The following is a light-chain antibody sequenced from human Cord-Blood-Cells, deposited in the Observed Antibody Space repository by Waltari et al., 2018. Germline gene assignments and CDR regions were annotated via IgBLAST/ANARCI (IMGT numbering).Light chain of an antibody. CDR2: DVS. CDR1: SSAVGGYNY. J-gene: IGLJ1*01. V-gene: IGLV2-11*01. Sequence: QSALTQPRPVSGPPGQSATISCTGTSSAVGGYNYVSWYQQHPGKAPKLMIYDVSKRPSGVPDRFSGSKSGNTASLTISGLQAEDEADYYCCSYAGSYTYVFGTGTKVTVL. CDR3: CSYAGSYTYV.